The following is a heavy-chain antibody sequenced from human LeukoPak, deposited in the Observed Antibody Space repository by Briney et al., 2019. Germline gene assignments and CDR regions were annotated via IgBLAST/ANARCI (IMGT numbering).Heavy chain of an antibody. Sequence: PGGSLRLSCAASGFTFSSYAMSWVRQAPGKGLEWVSAISGSGGSTYYADSVKGRFTISRDNSKNTLYLQMNSLRAEDTAVYYCAKVNIVVVPAAIYGSDYWGQGTLVTVSS. CDR2: ISGSGGST. J-gene: IGHJ4*02. D-gene: IGHD2-2*01. CDR1: GFTFSSYA. CDR3: AKVNIVVVPAAIYGSDY. V-gene: IGHV3-23*01.